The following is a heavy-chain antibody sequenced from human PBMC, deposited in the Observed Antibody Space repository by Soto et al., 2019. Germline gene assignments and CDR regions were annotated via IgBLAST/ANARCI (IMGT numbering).Heavy chain of an antibody. J-gene: IGHJ5*01. Sequence: PGGSLRLSCAASGFKFSNYSISWVRQAPWKGLEWVSLISATGVSTYYADSVKGRFTISRDNSHNTLYLQVHSLTAEDTAVYYCAKDRRAGGNSDLYFDFWGQGAQVAVSS. CDR2: ISATGVST. CDR1: GFKFSNYS. D-gene: IGHD3-16*01. CDR3: AKDRRAGGNSDLYFDF. V-gene: IGHV3-23*01.